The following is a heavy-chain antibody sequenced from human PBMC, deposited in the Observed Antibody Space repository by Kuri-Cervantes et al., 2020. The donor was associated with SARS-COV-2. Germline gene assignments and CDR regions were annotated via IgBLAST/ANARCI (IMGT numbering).Heavy chain of an antibody. CDR2: IYTSGST. D-gene: IGHD3-10*01. CDR3: ARTNSGNYYSPYDY. V-gene: IGHV4-4*07. J-gene: IGHJ4*02. CDR1: GGSISSYY. Sequence: SETLSLTCTVSGGSISSYYWSWIRQPAGKGLEWIGRIYTSGSTYYNPSLKSRVTISVDTSKNQFSLMLTSVTAADKAVYYCARTNSGNYYSPYDYWGQGTLVTVSS.